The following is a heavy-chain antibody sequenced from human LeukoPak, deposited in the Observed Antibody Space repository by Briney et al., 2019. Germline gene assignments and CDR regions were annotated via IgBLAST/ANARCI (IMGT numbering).Heavy chain of an antibody. V-gene: IGHV3-30*04. D-gene: IGHD3-10*01. CDR1: GFTFSNYA. J-gene: IGHJ4*02. CDR2: ISYDGSNK. Sequence: PGGSLRLSCAASGFTFSNYALYWVRQAPGKGLEWVAVISYDGSNKFYADSVRGRFTISRDNAKNTLYLQMNSLRAEDTAVYYCASLLYGSGSYIIEYRDYWGQGTLVTVSS. CDR3: ASLLYGSGSYIIEYRDY.